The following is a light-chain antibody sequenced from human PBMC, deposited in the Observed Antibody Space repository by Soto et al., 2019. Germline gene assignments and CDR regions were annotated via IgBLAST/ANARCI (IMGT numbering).Light chain of an antibody. CDR3: GTWDTRLGVVV. Sequence: QSVLTQPPSVSAAPGQEVTISCSGSSSNLGNNYVSWYQQLPGTAPKLLIYDNNRRPSGTPDRFSGSKSGTSAALAITGLQTGDEADHYCGTWDTRLGVVVFGGGTQLTVL. CDR2: DNN. CDR1: SSNLGNNY. J-gene: IGLJ2*01. V-gene: IGLV1-51*01.